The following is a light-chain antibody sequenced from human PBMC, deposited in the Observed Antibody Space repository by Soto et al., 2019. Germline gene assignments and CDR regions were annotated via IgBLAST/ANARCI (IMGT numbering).Light chain of an antibody. CDR3: CSYAGIRV. Sequence: QSALTQPASVSGSPGQSITISCTGTSSDVGSYNLVSWYQQHTGKAPKLMIYEGSKRPSGVSNRFSGSKSGNTASLTISGLQAEDDADYYCCSYAGIRVFGGGTKLTVL. CDR1: SSDVGSYNL. CDR2: EGS. V-gene: IGLV2-23*01. J-gene: IGLJ3*02.